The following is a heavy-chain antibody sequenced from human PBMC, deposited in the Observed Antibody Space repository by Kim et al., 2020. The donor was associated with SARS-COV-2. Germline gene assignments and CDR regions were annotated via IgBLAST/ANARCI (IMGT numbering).Heavy chain of an antibody. J-gene: IGHJ4*02. V-gene: IGHV3-66*01. Sequence: GGSLRLSCAASGFTVSSNYMSWVRQAPGKGLEWVSVIYSGGSTSYSDSAKSRFTISRDNSKNTSYLQMNSLRGDDNAVYYCAGSVGVTYYFHYCGQG. CDR1: GFTVSSNY. CDR2: IYSGGST. D-gene: IGHD1-26*01. CDR3: AGSVGVTYYFHY.